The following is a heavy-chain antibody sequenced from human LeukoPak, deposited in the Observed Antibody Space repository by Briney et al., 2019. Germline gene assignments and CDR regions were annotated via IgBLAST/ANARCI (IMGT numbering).Heavy chain of an antibody. J-gene: IGHJ4*02. CDR3: ARRAYCGGDCYRYDY. CDR2: VSTSGHAI. V-gene: IGHV3-11*01. Sequence: GGSLRLSRAASGFIFSDYYMSWIRQAPGKGLEWVSFVSTSGHAINYADSVKGRFTISRDNAKKSLYLQMNSLRAEDTAVYYCARRAYCGGDCYRYDYWGQGTLVTVSS. D-gene: IGHD2-21*02. CDR1: GFIFSDYY.